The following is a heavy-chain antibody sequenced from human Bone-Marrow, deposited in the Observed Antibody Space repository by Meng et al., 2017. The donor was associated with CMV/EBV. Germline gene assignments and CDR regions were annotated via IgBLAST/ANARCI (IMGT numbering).Heavy chain of an antibody. J-gene: IGHJ6*02. CDR3: AGTSRRLSLADYYYYGMDV. D-gene: IGHD3-16*02. V-gene: IGHV1-69*05. Sequence: SVKVSCKASGGTFSSYAISWVRQAPGQGLEWMGGIIPIFGTANYAQKFQGRVTITTDESTSTAYMELSSLRSEDTAVYYCAGTSRRLSLADYYYYGMDVWGQGTTVTVSS. CDR2: IIPIFGTA. CDR1: GGTFSSYA.